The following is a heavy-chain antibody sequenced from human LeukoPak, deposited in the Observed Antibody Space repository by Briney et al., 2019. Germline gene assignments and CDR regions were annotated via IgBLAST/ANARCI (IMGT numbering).Heavy chain of an antibody. D-gene: IGHD6-13*01. CDR2: VSYDGSNK. J-gene: IGHJ4*02. CDR3: AVLPAIAAAGKFDY. V-gene: IGHV3-30-3*01. CDR1: GFTFSSYT. Sequence: PGVSLRLSCAASGFTFSSYTMHWVRQAPGKGLEWVAVVSYDGSNKFYADSVQGRFTISRDNSKNTLYLQMNSVTAEDTAVYYCAVLPAIAAAGKFDYWGQGTLVTVSS.